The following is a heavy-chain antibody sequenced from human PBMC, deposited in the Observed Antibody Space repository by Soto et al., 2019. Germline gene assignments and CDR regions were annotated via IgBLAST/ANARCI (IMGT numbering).Heavy chain of an antibody. Sequence: QVQLQESGPGLVKPSETLSLTCTVSGGSISTYYWNWIRQPPGKGLEWIGYIYYSGSTNYNPSLKSPVTISVDTAKNQYSLKLSSVTAADTAVYYCAREGVSSSWYYYYGMDVWGQGTTVTVSS. CDR3: AREGVSSSWYYYYGMDV. D-gene: IGHD6-13*01. CDR2: IYYSGST. CDR1: GGSISTYY. J-gene: IGHJ6*02. V-gene: IGHV4-59*01.